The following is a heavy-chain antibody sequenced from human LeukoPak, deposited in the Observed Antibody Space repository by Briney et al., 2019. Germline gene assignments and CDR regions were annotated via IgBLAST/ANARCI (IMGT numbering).Heavy chain of an antibody. D-gene: IGHD2-2*01. Sequence: GGSLRLSCAASGFTFSDYYMSWIRQAPGKGLEWVSYISSSGSTIYYADSVKGRFTISRDNAKDSLYLQMNSLRAEDTAVYYCAKVPAAIPSYYYYYMDVWGKGTTVTISS. CDR1: GFTFSDYY. CDR3: AKVPAAIPSYYYYYMDV. V-gene: IGHV3-11*04. J-gene: IGHJ6*03. CDR2: ISSSGSTI.